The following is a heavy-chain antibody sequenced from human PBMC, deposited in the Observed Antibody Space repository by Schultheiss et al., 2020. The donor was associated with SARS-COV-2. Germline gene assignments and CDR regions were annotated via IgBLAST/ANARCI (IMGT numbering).Heavy chain of an antibody. CDR2: ISYDGSNK. CDR3: ARDGGNHRGVDY. V-gene: IGHV3-30*03. D-gene: IGHD1-14*01. J-gene: IGHJ4*02. CDR1: GFTFSSYG. Sequence: GGSLRLSCAASGFTFSSYGMHWVRQAPCKGLEWVAVISYDGSNKYYADSVKGRFTISRDNSKNTLYLQMNSLRDEDTAVYYCARDGGNHRGVDYWGQGTLVTVSS.